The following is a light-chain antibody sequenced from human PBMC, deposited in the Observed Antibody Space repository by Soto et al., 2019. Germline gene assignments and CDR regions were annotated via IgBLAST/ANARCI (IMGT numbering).Light chain of an antibody. CDR2: GAS. CDR1: QSVSSNY. J-gene: IGKJ2*02. Sequence: DIVLTQSPGTLPLSAGERATLSCRASQSVSSNYLAWYQQKPGQAPRLLIYGASSRAPGIPDRFSGSGSGSDFPLTITGLEPEESAVYYCPPSDRFPCTFGQGTKLAIK. V-gene: IGKV3-20*01. CDR3: PPSDRFPCT.